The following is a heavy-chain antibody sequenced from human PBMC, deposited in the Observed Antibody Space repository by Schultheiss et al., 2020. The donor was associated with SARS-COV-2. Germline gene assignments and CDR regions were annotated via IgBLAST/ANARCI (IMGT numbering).Heavy chain of an antibody. Sequence: SETLSLTCTVSGGSISSYYWSWIRQPPGKGLEWIGRIYTSGSTNYNPSLKSRVTISVDTSKNQFSLKLSSVTAADTAVYYCARVRGIVGATTDWYFDLWGRGTLVTVSS. V-gene: IGHV4-4*07. CDR2: IYTSGST. CDR3: ARVRGIVGATTDWYFDL. J-gene: IGHJ2*01. D-gene: IGHD1-26*01. CDR1: GGSISSYY.